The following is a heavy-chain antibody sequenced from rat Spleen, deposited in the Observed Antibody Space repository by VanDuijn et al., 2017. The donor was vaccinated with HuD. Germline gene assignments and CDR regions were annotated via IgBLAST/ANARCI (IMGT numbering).Heavy chain of an antibody. J-gene: IGHJ2*01. CDR1: GFTFSNYG. V-gene: IGHV5S13*01. CDR3: ARAGYDGSYSYYFDY. Sequence: EVQLVESGGDLVQPGRSLKLSCAASGFTFSNYGMAWVRQAPTKGLEWVASISTGGGNTYYRDSVKGRFTISRDNAKNTLYLQMDSLRSEDTATYYCARAGYDGSYSYYFDYWGQGVMVTVSS. D-gene: IGHD1-12*02. CDR2: ISTGGGNT.